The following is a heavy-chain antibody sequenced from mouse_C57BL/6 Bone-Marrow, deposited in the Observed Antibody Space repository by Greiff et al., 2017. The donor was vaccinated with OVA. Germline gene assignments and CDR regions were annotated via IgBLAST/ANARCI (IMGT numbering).Heavy chain of an antibody. J-gene: IGHJ3*01. CDR1: GFTFSSYA. CDR3: ARDRYSNWRFAY. V-gene: IGHV5-4*01. Sequence: DVMLVESGGGLVKPGGSLKLSCAASGFTFSSYAMSWVRQTPEKRLEWVATISDGGSYTYYPDNVKGRFTISRDTAKNNLYLQMSHLKSEDTAMYYCARDRYSNWRFAYWGQGTLVTVSA. D-gene: IGHD2-5*01. CDR2: ISDGGSYT.